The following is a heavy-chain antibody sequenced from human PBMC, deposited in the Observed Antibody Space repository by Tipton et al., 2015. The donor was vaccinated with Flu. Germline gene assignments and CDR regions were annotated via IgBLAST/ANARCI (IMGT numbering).Heavy chain of an antibody. CDR3: ARDGRGGAIPFDY. CDR2: INHSGST. V-gene: IGHV4-34*01. CDR1: GGPFSGYY. J-gene: IGHJ4*02. Sequence: TLSLTCEVYGGPFSGYYWSWIRQSPRKGLEWLGDINHSGSTNYNPSLKGRVTLLMDTSKNQFSLKVTSVTAADTAVYYCARDGRGGAIPFDYWGQGTLVTVSS. D-gene: IGHD3-16*01.